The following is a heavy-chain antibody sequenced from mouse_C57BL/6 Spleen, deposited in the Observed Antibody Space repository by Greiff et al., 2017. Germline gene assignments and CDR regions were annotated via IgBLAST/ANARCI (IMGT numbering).Heavy chain of an antibody. Sequence: VQVVQSGPGLVAPSQSLSITCNASGFSLTSYGVSWVRQPPGQGLEWMGVIWGDGSTTYHSALISRLGISKDNSKGQVFLTLNSLQTDDSATDDCAEPDWVSYALDYWGQGTSVTVSS. V-gene: IGHV2-3*01. CDR1: GFSLTSYG. CDR2: IWGDGST. J-gene: IGHJ4*01. CDR3: AEPDWVSYALDY. D-gene: IGHD4-1*01.